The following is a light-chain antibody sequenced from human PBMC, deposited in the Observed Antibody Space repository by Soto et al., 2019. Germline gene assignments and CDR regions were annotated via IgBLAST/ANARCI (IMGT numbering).Light chain of an antibody. CDR3: LPWDSNTHWV. CDR1: SGHSSYI. V-gene: IGLV4-60*03. Sequence: QPVLTQSSSASASLGSSVKLTCTLSSGHSSYIIAWHQQQPGKAPRYLMKLEGSGSYNKGSGVPDRFSGSSSGADRYLTISNLQSADGGDDYCLPWDSNTHWVFGGGTKLTVL. J-gene: IGLJ3*02. CDR2: LEGSGSY.